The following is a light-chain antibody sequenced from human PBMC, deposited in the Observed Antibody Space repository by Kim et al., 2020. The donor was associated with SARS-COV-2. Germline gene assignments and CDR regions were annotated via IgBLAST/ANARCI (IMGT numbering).Light chain of an antibody. CDR2: GAS. Sequence: GSPGERATRSCRASQSVSTDLAWYQQKPGQAPRLLIYGASTRAADIPARFSGSGSGTEFTLTISSLQSEDFAVYYCQQYNNWPLTFGGGTKVDIK. CDR1: QSVSTD. J-gene: IGKJ4*01. CDR3: QQYNNWPLT. V-gene: IGKV3-15*01.